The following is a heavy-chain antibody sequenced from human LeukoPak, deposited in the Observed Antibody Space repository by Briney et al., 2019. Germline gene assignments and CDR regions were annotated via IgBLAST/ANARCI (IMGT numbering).Heavy chain of an antibody. CDR2: ISGSGRST. CDR1: GFAFSSYA. V-gene: IGHV3-23*01. D-gene: IGHD6-19*01. J-gene: IGHJ6*03. CDR3: ARYSSGLLTGYYYMDV. Sequence: PGGSLRLSCAASGFAFSSYAMSWVRQAPGKGLEWVSAISGSGRSTYYADSVKGQFSISRDNSKNTLYLQMNSQRAEDTAAYYCARYSSGLLTGYYYMDVWGKGTTVTVSS.